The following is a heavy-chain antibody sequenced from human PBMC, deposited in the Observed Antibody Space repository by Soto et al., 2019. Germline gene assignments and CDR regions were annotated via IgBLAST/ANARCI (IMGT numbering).Heavy chain of an antibody. D-gene: IGHD2-21*01. CDR2: IYHTGST. CDR3: AREKHTNIQQFGMEV. Sequence: SSTXSLTGSVSVFSIINAYCLLKWVRQYPGKGRDWIGYIYHTGSTYYNPSLKSRVTISLDTSKNQFSLKLTSVTAADTAVYYCAREKHTNIQQFGMEVCGQPPTV. J-gene: IGHJ6*01. V-gene: IGHV4-31*03. CDR1: VFSIINAYCL.